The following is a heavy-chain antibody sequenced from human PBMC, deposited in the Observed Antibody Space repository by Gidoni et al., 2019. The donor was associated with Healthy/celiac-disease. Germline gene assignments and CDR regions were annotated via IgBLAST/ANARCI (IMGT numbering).Heavy chain of an antibody. CDR2: IYYSGST. V-gene: IGHV4-39*01. D-gene: IGHD3-3*01. J-gene: IGHJ3*02. Sequence: QLQLQESGPGLVKPSEALSLTCTVSGGSISSSRYYWGWIRQPPGKGLEWIGSIYYSGSTYYNPSLKGRVTISVDTSKNQFSLKLSSVTAADTAVYYCARFLEWLSISDAFDIWGQGTMVTVSS. CDR3: ARFLEWLSISDAFDI. CDR1: GGSISSSRYY.